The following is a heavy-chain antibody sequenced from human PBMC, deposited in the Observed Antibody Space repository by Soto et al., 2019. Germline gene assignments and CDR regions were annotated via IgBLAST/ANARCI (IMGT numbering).Heavy chain of an antibody. Sequence: SQTLPVTCTVSPGSISSDSWSWIRQPPGKGLEWIGYIYYSGSTNYNPSLKSRVTISVDTSKNQFSLTLTSVTAAYSPVYYCARQKDSGGYYPHRAFDIGRPGTMV. CDR3: ARQKDSGGYYPHRAFDI. V-gene: IGHV4-59*08. CDR1: PGSISSDS. J-gene: IGHJ3*02. CDR2: IYYSGST. D-gene: IGHD3-22*01.